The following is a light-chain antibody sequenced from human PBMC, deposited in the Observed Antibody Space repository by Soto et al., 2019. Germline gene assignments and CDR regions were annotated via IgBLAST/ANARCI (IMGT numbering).Light chain of an antibody. V-gene: IGKV1-12*01. CDR1: QGISVW. J-gene: IGKJ1*01. CDR2: AAS. CDR3: QQANSFPWT. Sequence: DIQMTQSPSSVSASVGDTVSITCRASQGISVWLAWYQQKPGKAPKLLIHAASSLESGVPSRFSGSGSGTEFTLTISSLQPEDFATYYCQQANSFPWTFGQGTKVEIK.